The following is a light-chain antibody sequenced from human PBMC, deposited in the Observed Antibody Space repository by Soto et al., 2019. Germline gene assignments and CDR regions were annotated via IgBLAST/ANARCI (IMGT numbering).Light chain of an antibody. CDR1: QSVSSSY. V-gene: IGKV3-20*01. Sequence: EIVLTQSPGTLSLSPGERATLSCRASQSVSSSYLAWYQQKPGQAPRLLIYGASSRATGIPDRFSGSGSGTDFTLTISRLEPEDFAVYYCQQYGSSPRVTFGGATTVEIK. J-gene: IGKJ4*01. CDR3: QQYGSSPRVT. CDR2: GAS.